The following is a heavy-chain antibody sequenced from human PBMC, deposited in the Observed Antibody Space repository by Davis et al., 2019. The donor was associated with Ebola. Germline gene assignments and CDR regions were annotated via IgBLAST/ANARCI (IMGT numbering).Heavy chain of an antibody. J-gene: IGHJ2*01. D-gene: IGHD6-19*01. CDR3: ARGQWLVPMPTFWYFEL. Sequence: ASVKVSCKASGYTFTSYDINWVRQATGQGLEWMGWMNPNSGNTGYAQKFQGRVTMTRNTFISTAYMELSSLRSEDTAVYYCARGQWLVPMPTFWYFELWGRGTLVTVSS. CDR2: MNPNSGNT. V-gene: IGHV1-8*01. CDR1: GYTFTSYD.